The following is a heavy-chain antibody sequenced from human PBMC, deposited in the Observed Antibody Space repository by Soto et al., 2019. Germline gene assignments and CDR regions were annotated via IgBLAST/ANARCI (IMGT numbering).Heavy chain of an antibody. CDR3: AKMPLDIFYYYGMDV. CDR1: GFTFSSYA. J-gene: IGHJ6*02. Sequence: SLRLSCAASGFTFSSYAMSWVRQAPGKGLEWVSAISGSGGSTYYADSVKGRFTISRDNSKNTLYLQMNSLRAEDTAVYYCAKMPLDIFYYYGMDVWGQGTTVTVSS. D-gene: IGHD2-2*03. V-gene: IGHV3-23*01. CDR2: ISGSGGST.